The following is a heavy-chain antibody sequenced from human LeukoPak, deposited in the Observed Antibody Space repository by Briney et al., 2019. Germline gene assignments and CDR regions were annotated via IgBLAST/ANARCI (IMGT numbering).Heavy chain of an antibody. CDR3: ATDFWSGSYDNNGYRHSDY. CDR2: ISSRSNYI. Sequence: NSGGSLRLSCAVSAFTFSNYWMSWVRQAPGKGLEWVSSISSRSNYIYYADSVKGRFTISRDNAKTSLYLQMNSLRAEDTAVYYCATDFWSGSYDNNGYRHSDYWGQGTLVTVSS. CDR1: AFTFSNYW. J-gene: IGHJ4*02. V-gene: IGHV3-21*01. D-gene: IGHD3-3*01.